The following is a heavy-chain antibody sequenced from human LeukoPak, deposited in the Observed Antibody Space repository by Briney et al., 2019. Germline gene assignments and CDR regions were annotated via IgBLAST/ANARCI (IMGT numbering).Heavy chain of an antibody. CDR3: AKGDAYCGGDCYPD. CDR1: GFTFSIYA. D-gene: IGHD2-21*02. J-gene: IGHJ4*02. Sequence: PGGSLRLSCAASGFTFSIYAMSWVRQAPGKGLEWVSAISGGRDNTYYADSVKGRFTISRDTSKNTLYLQMNSLRAEDTAVYYWAKGDAYCGGDCYPDWGQGPLVPVSS. V-gene: IGHV3-23*01. CDR2: ISGGRDNT.